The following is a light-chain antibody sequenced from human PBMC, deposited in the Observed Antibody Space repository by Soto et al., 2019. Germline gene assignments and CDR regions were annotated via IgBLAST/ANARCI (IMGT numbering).Light chain of an antibody. CDR3: SSYTSSSTSV. V-gene: IGLV2-14*01. CDR2: EVS. CDR1: SSDVGGYNY. J-gene: IGLJ1*01. Sequence: QSVLTQPASVSVSPGQSITISCTGTSSDVGGYNYVSWYQQHPGKVPKLMIYEVSNRPSGVSYRFSASKSGNTASLTISGLQAEDEADYYCSSYTSSSTSVFGTGTKVTVL.